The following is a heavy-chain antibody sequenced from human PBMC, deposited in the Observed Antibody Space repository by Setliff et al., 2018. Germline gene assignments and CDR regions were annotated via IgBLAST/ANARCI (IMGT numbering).Heavy chain of an antibody. CDR2: ISAYNGNT. CDR1: GYTFTSYG. Sequence: ASVKVSCKASGYTFTSYGISWVRQAPGQGLEWMGWISAYNGNTNYAQKLLGRVTMTTDTSTSTVYMELRSLRSDDAAVYYCARDREGIIVGVPSVWGQGTLVTVSS. J-gene: IGHJ4*02. V-gene: IGHV1-18*01. CDR3: ARDREGIIVGVPSV. D-gene: IGHD1-26*01.